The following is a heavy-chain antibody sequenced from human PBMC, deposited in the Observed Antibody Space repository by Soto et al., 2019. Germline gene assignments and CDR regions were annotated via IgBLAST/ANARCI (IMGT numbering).Heavy chain of an antibody. D-gene: IGHD2-2*01. Sequence: SETLSLTCSFSGDSVTSHYLTWIRQSPEKGLEWIGYMHYTGFSHYNPSLKSRLTISVDRSKNQFTLQLASVTVEDTAVYYCALYIVVVPAVLMDVCGKATTVTVSS. V-gene: IGHV4-59*02. CDR1: GDSVTSHY. J-gene: IGHJ6*04. CDR2: MHYTGFS. CDR3: ALYIVVVPAVLMDV.